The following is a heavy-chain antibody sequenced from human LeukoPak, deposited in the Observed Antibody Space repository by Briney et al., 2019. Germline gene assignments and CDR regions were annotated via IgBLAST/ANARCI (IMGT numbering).Heavy chain of an antibody. CDR3: AKFAGGPLHDY. Sequence: GGSLRLSCAASGFTFSSYTMSWVRQAPGEGLEWVSSIRGSGGSAYGAGSVKGRFTISRDNSKNTLYLQMTSLRAEDTAVYYCAKFAGGPLHDYWGQGTLVTVSS. V-gene: IGHV3-23*01. CDR2: IRGSGGSA. J-gene: IGHJ4*02. D-gene: IGHD3-10*01. CDR1: GFTFSSYT.